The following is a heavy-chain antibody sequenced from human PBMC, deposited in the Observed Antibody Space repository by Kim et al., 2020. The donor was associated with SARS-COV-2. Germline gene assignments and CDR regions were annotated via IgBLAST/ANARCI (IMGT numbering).Heavy chain of an antibody. V-gene: IGHV3-30*18. CDR2: ISYDGSNK. J-gene: IGHJ4*02. Sequence: GGSLRLSCAASGFTFSSYGMHWVRQAPGKGLEWVAVISYDGSNKYYADSVKGRFTISRDNSKNTLYLQMNSLRAEDTAVYYCVKDARRSSGCFDYWGQGTLVSVSS. D-gene: IGHD3-22*01. CDR1: GFTFSSYG. CDR3: VKDARRSSGCFDY.